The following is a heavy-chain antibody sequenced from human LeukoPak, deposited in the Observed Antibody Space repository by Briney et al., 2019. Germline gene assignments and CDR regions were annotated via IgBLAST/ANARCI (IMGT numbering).Heavy chain of an antibody. D-gene: IGHD3-10*01. J-gene: IGHJ4*02. V-gene: IGHV3-33*01. Sequence: GGSLRLSCAASGFTFSRYGMHWVGQAPGKGLEWVAVIWYDGSNKYYADSVKGRFTISSDNSKNTLYLQMNSLRAEDTAVYYCATVFYGSGSYPDYWGQGTLVTVSS. CDR2: IWYDGSNK. CDR3: ATVFYGSGSYPDY. CDR1: GFTFSRYG.